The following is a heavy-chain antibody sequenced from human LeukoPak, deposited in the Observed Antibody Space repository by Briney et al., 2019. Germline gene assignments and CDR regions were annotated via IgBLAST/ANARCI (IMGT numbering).Heavy chain of an antibody. J-gene: IGHJ5*02. D-gene: IGHD6-13*01. CDR2: IYYSGST. CDR1: GGSISSSSYY. CDR3: ARQSSTWYNWFDP. V-gene: IGHV4-39*01. Sequence: SETLSLTCTVSGGSISSSSYYWGWIRQPPGKGLVWIGTIYYSGSTYYNPSLKSRVTISVDTSKNQFSLRLSSVTAADTAVYYCARQSSTWYNWFDPWGQGTLVTVSS.